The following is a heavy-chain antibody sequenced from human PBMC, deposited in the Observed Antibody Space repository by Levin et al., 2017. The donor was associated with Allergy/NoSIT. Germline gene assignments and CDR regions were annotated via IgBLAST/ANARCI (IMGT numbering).Heavy chain of an antibody. CDR3: AKNYIQLWAFDY. V-gene: IGHV4-30-4*01. CDR1: GGSIRSGDHY. D-gene: IGHD1-1*01. CDR2: IYYDGST. J-gene: IGHJ4*02. Sequence: SQTLSLTCPVSGGSIRSGDHYWSWIRQSPGKGLEWIGYIYYDGSTHYNPSLRSRVTISVDTSKSQFSLKLSSVTAADTAVYYCAKNYIQLWAFDYWGQGTLVTVSS.